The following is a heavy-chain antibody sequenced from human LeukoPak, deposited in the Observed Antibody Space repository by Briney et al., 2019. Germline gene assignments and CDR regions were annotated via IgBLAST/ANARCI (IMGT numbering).Heavy chain of an antibody. J-gene: IGHJ4*02. V-gene: IGHV4-38-2*02. CDR3: ARVSLDGDYEGFDY. CDR1: GYSISSGYY. D-gene: IGHD4-17*01. CDR2: IYHSGST. Sequence: SETLSLTCTVSGYSISSGYYWGWIRQPPGKGLEWIGSIYHSGSTYYNPSLKSRVTISVDTSKNQFSLKLSSVTAADTAVYYCARVSLDGDYEGFDYWGQGTLVTVSS.